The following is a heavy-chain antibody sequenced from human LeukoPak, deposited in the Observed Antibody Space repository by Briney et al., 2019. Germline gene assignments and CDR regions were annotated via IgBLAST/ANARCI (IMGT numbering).Heavy chain of an antibody. CDR2: ISAYNGNT. CDR3: ARDQPVIVVVPAAISGWFDP. V-gene: IGHV1-18*01. Sequence: ASVKVSCKASGYTFTSYGISWVRQAPGQGLEWMGWISAYNGNTNDAQKLQGRVTMTTDTSTSTAYMELRSLRSDDTAVYYCARDQPVIVVVPAAISGWFDPWGQGTLVTVSS. CDR1: GYTFTSYG. J-gene: IGHJ5*02. D-gene: IGHD2-2*01.